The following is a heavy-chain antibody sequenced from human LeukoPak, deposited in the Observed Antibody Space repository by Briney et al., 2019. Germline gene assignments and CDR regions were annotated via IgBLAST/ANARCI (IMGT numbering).Heavy chain of an antibody. D-gene: IGHD3-10*01. CDR1: GFTFNNYP. J-gene: IGHJ4*02. Sequence: GGSLRLSCAASGFTFNNYPMHWVRQAPGKGLEWVAVIGFDGVIKLYTDSVKGRFTISRGDSKNTLYLQMNGLRAEDSALYCARDMFRGVPDYYDYWGQGTLVTVSS. CDR3: ARDMFRGVPDYYDY. CDR2: IGFDGVIK. V-gene: IGHV3-30*10.